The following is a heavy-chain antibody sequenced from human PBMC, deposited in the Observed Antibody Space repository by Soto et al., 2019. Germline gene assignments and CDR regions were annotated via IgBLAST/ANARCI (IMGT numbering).Heavy chain of an antibody. J-gene: IGHJ6*02. Sequence: QVQLVQSGAEVKKPGSSVKVSCKASGGTFSSYAISWVRQAPGQGLEWMGGIIPIFGTANYAQKFQGRVTITADESTSTAYMELSSLRSEDTAVYYCARAPGDTAMNLAYYGMDVWGLGTTVTVSS. CDR1: GGTFSSYA. D-gene: IGHD5-18*01. CDR3: ARAPGDTAMNLAYYGMDV. V-gene: IGHV1-69*01. CDR2: IIPIFGTA.